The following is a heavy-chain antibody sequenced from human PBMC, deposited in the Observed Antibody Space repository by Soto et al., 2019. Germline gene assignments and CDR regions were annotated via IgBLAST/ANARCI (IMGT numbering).Heavy chain of an antibody. CDR2: VYYSGST. Sequence: PSETLSLTCTVSGASVSSTSYYWSWIRQPPGKGLEWIGYVYYSGSTNYNPSLQSRLTISVDTSKNQFSLRLSSVTAADTAVYYCAREAYCTNGVCYLDYWGQGTLVNVSS. CDR3: AREAYCTNGVCYLDY. J-gene: IGHJ4*02. D-gene: IGHD2-8*01. CDR1: GASVSSTSYY. V-gene: IGHV4-61*01.